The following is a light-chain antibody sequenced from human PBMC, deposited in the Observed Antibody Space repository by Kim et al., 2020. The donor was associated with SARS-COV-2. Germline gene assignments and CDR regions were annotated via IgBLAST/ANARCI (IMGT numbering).Light chain of an antibody. CDR2: DAS. CDR3: QQSRESIT. J-gene: IGKJ5*01. CDR1: QSVWTH. V-gene: IGKV3-11*01. Sequence: EIVLTQSPATLSLSPGERATLSCRTSQSVWTHLAWYQQKPGQAPRLLIYDASNRATGIPARFSGSGSETDFTLTISSLGPEDSAVYYCQQSRESITFGQGTRLEIK.